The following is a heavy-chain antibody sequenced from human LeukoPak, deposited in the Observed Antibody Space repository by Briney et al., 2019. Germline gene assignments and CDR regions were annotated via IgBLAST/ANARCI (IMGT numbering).Heavy chain of an antibody. D-gene: IGHD1-26*01. J-gene: IGHJ4*02. CDR2: ISSNGGST. CDR3: ARGGGATGIVDVDLVY. V-gene: IGHV3-64*01. Sequence: GGSLRLFCAASGFTFSSYAVHWVRQAPGKGLEYVSAISSNGGSTYYANSVKGRFTISRDNSKNTLYLQMGSLRAEDMAVYYCARGGGATGIVDVDLVYWGQGTLVTVSS. CDR1: GFTFSSYA.